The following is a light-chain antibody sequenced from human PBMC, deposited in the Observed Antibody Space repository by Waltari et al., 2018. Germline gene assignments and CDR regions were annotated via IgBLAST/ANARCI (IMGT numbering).Light chain of an antibody. V-gene: IGKV3-15*01. CDR3: QQYNGWPRT. J-gene: IGKJ1*01. CDR2: AAS. CDR1: EGVSSK. Sequence: IVITQSPATLSVCPGDRATLSGRASEGVSSKLARYQQHPGQDPRLLIYAASTRATGVPARFSGSGYGTDFTLTISSLQSEDFAVYYCQQYNGWPRTFAQGTKVKI.